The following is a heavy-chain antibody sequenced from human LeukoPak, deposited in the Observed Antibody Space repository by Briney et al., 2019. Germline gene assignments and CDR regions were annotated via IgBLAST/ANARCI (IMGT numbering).Heavy chain of an antibody. CDR2: IYTSGST. V-gene: IGHV4-4*07. CDR3: ARERTRSSWYPGWFDP. Sequence: SETLSLTCTVSGGSISSYYWSWIRQPAGKGLEWIGRIYTSGSTNYNPSLKSRVTMSVDTSKNQFSLKLSSVTAAGTAVCYCARERTRSSWYPGWFDPWGQGTLVTVSS. D-gene: IGHD6-13*01. J-gene: IGHJ5*02. CDR1: GGSISSYY.